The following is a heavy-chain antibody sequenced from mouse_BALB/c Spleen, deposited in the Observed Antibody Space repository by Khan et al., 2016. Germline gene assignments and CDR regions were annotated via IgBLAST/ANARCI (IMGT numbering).Heavy chain of an antibody. CDR2: VNPSNDYT. Sequence: QVQLKQSGAELARPGASVKMSCKASGYTFTSYTMFWVKQRPGQGLEWLGYVNPSNDYTDYNQKFKDKATLTADKSSSTAYMQLNSLTSEDSAVYYCAREVWLLGFFDYWGQGTTLTVSS. V-gene: IGHV1-4*01. CDR1: GYTFTSYT. CDR3: AREVWLLGFFDY. J-gene: IGHJ2*01. D-gene: IGHD2-3*01.